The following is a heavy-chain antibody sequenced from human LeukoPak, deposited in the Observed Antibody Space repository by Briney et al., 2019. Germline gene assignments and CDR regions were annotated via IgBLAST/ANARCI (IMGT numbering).Heavy chain of an antibody. CDR2: MNPNSGNT. CDR3: ARAGFYDSSDAFDI. CDR1: GYTFTSYD. Sequence: ASVKVSCKASGYTFTSYDINWVRQATGQGLEWMGWMNPNSGNTGYAQKFQGRVTMTRNTSIGTAYMELSSLRSEDTAVYYCARAGFYDSSDAFDIWGQGTMVTVSS. V-gene: IGHV1-8*01. J-gene: IGHJ3*02. D-gene: IGHD5/OR15-5a*01.